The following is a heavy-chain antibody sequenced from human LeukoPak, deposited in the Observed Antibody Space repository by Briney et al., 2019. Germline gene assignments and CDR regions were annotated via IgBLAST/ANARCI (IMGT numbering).Heavy chain of an antibody. V-gene: IGHV1-69*13. CDR3: ARGIAAAGPYYYGMDV. D-gene: IGHD6-13*01. CDR1: GGTFSSYA. CDR2: IIPIFGTA. J-gene: IGHJ6*02. Sequence: ASVKVSCMASGGTFSSYAISWVRQAPGQGLEWMGGIIPIFGTANYAQKFQGRVTITADESTSTAYMELSSLRSEDTAVYYCARGIAAAGPYYYGMDVWGQGTTVTVSS.